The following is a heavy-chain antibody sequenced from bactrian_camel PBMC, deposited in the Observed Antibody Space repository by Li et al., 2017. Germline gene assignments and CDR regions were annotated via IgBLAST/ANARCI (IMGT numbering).Heavy chain of an antibody. J-gene: IGHJ4*01. Sequence: HVQLVESGGDSVQSGGSLRLSCAASGYTDSPGCMGWFRQAPGKQREGVAAIDNEGSTTYADFVKGRFTITQDSAKNTLYLEMNNLKPEDTSLYVCAAECGNYGEAPLSSRRYLDWGQGTQVTVS. CDR2: IDNEGST. CDR1: GYTDSPGC. D-gene: IGHD1*01. CDR3: AAECGNYGEAPLSSRRYLD. V-gene: IGHV3S53*01.